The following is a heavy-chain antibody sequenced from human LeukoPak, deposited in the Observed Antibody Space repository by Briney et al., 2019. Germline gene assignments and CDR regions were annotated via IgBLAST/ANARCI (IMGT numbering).Heavy chain of an antibody. D-gene: IGHD5-18*01. CDR1: GFTFSSYW. J-gene: IGHJ4*02. Sequence: PGGPLRLSCAASGFTFSSYWMHWVRQAPGKGLVWVSRINSDGSSTSYADSVKGRFTISRDNAKNTLYLQMNSLRAEDTAVYYCARDIEDTAMVVYYYFDYWGQGTLVTVSS. CDR3: ARDIEDTAMVVYYYFDY. CDR2: INSDGSST. V-gene: IGHV3-74*01.